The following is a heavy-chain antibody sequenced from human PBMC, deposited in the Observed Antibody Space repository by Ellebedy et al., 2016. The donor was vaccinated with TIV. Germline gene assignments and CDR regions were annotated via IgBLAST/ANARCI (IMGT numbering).Heavy chain of an antibody. Sequence: GGSLRLSXAASGFTFSRYGMHWVRQAPGKGLEWVASIWYDGSSKYYGDSAKGRFSISRDNSKNTLYLQMNSLRVEDTAVYYCARDPSLDWNLDYWGQGTLVTVSS. V-gene: IGHV3-33*01. CDR2: IWYDGSSK. J-gene: IGHJ4*02. CDR3: ARDPSLDWNLDY. D-gene: IGHD1-1*01. CDR1: GFTFSRYG.